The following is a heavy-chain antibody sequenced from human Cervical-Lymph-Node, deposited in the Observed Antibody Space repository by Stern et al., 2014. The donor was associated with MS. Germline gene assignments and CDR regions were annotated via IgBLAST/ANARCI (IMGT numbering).Heavy chain of an antibody. V-gene: IGHV1-3*04. CDR1: GYSFTEYP. CDR3: ATSAFDY. CDR2: INTGDGDT. J-gene: IGHJ4*02. Sequence: QVQLVESGTEVKTTGASVTVSCQASGYSFTEYPIHWVRQAPGKGLEWVGWINTGDGDTRYSPRLQGRISITRDTSTRTAYLDLSSLRSADTAEYYCATSAFDYWGQGTLVTVS.